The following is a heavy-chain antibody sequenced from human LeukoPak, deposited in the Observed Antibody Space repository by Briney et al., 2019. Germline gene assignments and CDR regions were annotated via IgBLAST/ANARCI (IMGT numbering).Heavy chain of an antibody. Sequence: ASVKVSCKASGYAFTDYSMHWVRQAPGQGLEWMGRINPNNGGTNYAQKFQGRVTMTRDTSISTAYMELSRLRSDDTAIYYCARGSDAYGNLDYWGQGPLVTVPS. V-gene: IGHV1-2*06. J-gene: IGHJ4*02. CDR2: INPNNGGT. CDR3: ARGSDAYGNLDY. D-gene: IGHD4-17*01. CDR1: GYAFTDYS.